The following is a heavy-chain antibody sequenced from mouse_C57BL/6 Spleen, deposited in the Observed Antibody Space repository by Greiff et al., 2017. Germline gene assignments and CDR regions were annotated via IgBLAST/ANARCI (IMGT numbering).Heavy chain of an antibody. D-gene: IGHD2-13*01. V-gene: IGHV1-50*01. CDR3: ARCGEYEAY. J-gene: IGHJ2*01. CDR1: GYTFTSYW. Sequence: QVQLQQPGAELVKPGASVKLSCKASGYTFTSYWMQWVKQRPGQGLEWIGEIDPSDSYTNYNQKFKGKATLTVDTSSSTAYMQLSSLTSEDSAVYYSARCGEYEAYWGQGTTLTVSS. CDR2: IDPSDSYT.